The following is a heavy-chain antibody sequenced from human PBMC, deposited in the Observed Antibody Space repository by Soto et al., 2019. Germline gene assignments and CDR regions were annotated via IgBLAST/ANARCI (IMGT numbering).Heavy chain of an antibody. CDR2: ISPDGGTT. CDR1: DFTFSNYL. CDR3: FGGNGGPQ. D-gene: IGHD3-16*01. V-gene: IGHV3-7*03. Sequence: PGGSLRLSCATSDFTFSNYLLNWVRQAPGKGLEWVANISPDGGTTNYVDSVKGRFTVSIDNVRNSVSLQMNSLRVEDTAVYFCFGGNGGPQWGQGTLVTVSS. J-gene: IGHJ4*02.